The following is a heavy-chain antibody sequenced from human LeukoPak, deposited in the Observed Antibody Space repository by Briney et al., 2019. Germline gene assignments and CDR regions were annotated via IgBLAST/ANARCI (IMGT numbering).Heavy chain of an antibody. J-gene: IGHJ4*02. Sequence: GASVKVSCKASGGTFSSYAISWVRQAPGQGLEWMGGIIPIFGTANYAQKSQGRVTITADESTSTAYMELSSLRSEDTAVYYCARGFPLAAADNWGQGTLVTVSS. D-gene: IGHD6-13*01. CDR1: GGTFSSYA. V-gene: IGHV1-69*01. CDR2: IIPIFGTA. CDR3: ARGFPLAAADN.